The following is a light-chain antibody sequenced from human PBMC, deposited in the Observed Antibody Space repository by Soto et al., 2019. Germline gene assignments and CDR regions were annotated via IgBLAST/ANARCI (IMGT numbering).Light chain of an antibody. CDR2: FNT. Sequence: QSVLTQPPSVSGAPGQRVTISCAGSSSNIGAGSDVHWYQQVPGTAPKLLIYFNTNRPSGVPDRFSGSKSGTSASLAIAGLQAEDEADYYCQSFESSRSVWMFGGGTKVTVL. J-gene: IGLJ3*02. CDR1: SSNIGAGSD. CDR3: QSFESSRSVWM. V-gene: IGLV1-40*01.